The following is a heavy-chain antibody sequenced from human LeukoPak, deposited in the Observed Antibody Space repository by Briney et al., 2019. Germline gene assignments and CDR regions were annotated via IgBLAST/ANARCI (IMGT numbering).Heavy chain of an antibody. V-gene: IGHV4-38-2*02. CDR2: IYHSGNT. D-gene: IGHD3-22*01. CDR3: ARDSGGGGLYETSGYYYFDY. Sequence: SQTLSLTCSVSGYSISSGYYWGWIRQAPDKGLEWIGTIYHSGNTHFNPSLRSRVTISVDTPKNQFSLKMNSVTAADSATYYCARDSGGGGLYETSGYYYFDYWGQGSLVTVSS. J-gene: IGHJ4*02. CDR1: GYSISSGYY.